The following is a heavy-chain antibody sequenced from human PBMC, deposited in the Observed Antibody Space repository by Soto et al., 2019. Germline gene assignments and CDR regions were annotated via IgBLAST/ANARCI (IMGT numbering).Heavy chain of an antibody. V-gene: IGHV3-30-3*01. J-gene: IGHJ6*02. CDR1: AFTFSSYA. Sequence: QVQLVESGGGVVQPGRSLRLSCAASAFTFSSYAMHWVRQAPGKGLEWVAVISYDGSNKYYADSVKGRFTISRDNSKNTLYLQMNSLRAEDTAVYYCARETVVVVAATPTRGMDVWGQGTTVTVSS. CDR2: ISYDGSNK. D-gene: IGHD2-15*01. CDR3: ARETVVVVAATPTRGMDV.